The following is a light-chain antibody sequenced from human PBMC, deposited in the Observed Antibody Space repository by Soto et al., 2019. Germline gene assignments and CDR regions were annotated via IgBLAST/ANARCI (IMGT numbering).Light chain of an antibody. CDR1: SSNIGAGYD. J-gene: IGLJ3*02. CDR2: GNN. Sequence: QSVLTQPPSVSGAPGQRVTISCTGSSSNIGAGYDVHWYQQLLGTPPKLLIYGNNNRPSGVPDRFSGSKSGTSASLAITGLQAEDEADYYCQSYDISLSAWVFGGGTQLTVL. CDR3: QSYDISLSAWV. V-gene: IGLV1-40*01.